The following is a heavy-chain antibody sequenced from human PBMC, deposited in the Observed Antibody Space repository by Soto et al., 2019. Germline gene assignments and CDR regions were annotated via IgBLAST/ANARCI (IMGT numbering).Heavy chain of an antibody. J-gene: IGHJ4*02. CDR1: GGTFSSYT. CDR3: ARDHCSSTSCWMVFDY. CDR2: IIPILGIA. V-gene: IGHV1-69*08. D-gene: IGHD2-2*01. Sequence: QVPLVQSGAEVKKPGSSVKVSCKASGGTFSSYTISWVRQAPGQGLEWMGRIIPILGIANYAQKFQGRVTITADKSTSTAYMELSSLRSEDTAVYYCARDHCSSTSCWMVFDYWGQGTLVTVSS.